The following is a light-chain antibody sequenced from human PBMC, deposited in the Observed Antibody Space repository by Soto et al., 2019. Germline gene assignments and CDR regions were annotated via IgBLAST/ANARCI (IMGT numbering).Light chain of an antibody. Sequence: DIQMTQSPSSVSASVGDRVTIACRASKGISNWLAWYQQEAGKAPKLLIYAASILQPGVPSRFSGSGSGTYFALTISSLQTEDSATYYCQQADSFPYTFVQGTKLEIK. CDR3: QQADSFPYT. CDR2: AAS. CDR1: KGISNW. J-gene: IGKJ2*01. V-gene: IGKV1D-12*01.